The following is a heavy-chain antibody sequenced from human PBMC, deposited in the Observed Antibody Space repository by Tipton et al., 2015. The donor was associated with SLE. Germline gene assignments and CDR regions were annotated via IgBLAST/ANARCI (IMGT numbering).Heavy chain of an antibody. CDR3: ARDKGRSDYYFYYYMDV. D-gene: IGHD6-6*01. Sequence: TLSLTCTVSGGSFGPYYWGWICQPPGKGLEWIGSIYYSGSTYYNPSLKSRVTISVDTPKNQFSLKLSSVTAADTAVYYCARDKGRSDYYFYYYMDVWGTGTTVTVTS. CDR1: GGSFGPYY. CDR2: IYYSGST. V-gene: IGHV4-39*07. J-gene: IGHJ6*03.